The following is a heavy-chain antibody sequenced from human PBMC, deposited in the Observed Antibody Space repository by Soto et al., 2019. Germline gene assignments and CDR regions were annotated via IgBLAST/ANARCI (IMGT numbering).Heavy chain of an antibody. CDR2: ISAYNGNT. CDR3: AAXPWGAFDI. J-gene: IGHJ3*02. CDR1: GYTFTSYG. Sequence: QVQLVQSGAEVKKPGASVKVSCKASGYTFTSYGISWVRQAPGQGLEWMGWISAYNGNTNYAQKLQGRVTMTTDTXXSXAYMELRSXRXXXXXXXXCAAXPWGAFDIWGQGTMVTVSS. V-gene: IGHV1-18*01. D-gene: IGHD3-16*01.